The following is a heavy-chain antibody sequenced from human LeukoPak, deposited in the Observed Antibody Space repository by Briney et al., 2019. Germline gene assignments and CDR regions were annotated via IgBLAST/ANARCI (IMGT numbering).Heavy chain of an antibody. V-gene: IGHV4-61*02. Sequence: SQTLSLTCTVSGGSISSGNYYWSWIRQPAGKGLEWIRRIYTSGSTNYNPSLRSRVTISIDTSKSQFSLNLNSVTAADTAVYYCARDVFSSGRYDYWGQGTLVTVSS. CDR1: GGSISSGNYY. D-gene: IGHD3-22*01. J-gene: IGHJ4*02. CDR3: ARDVFSSGRYDY. CDR2: IYTSGST.